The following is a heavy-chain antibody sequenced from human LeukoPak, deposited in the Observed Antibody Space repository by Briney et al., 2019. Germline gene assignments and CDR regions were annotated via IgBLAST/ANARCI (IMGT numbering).Heavy chain of an antibody. Sequence: PSETLSLTCTVSGGSISRDYWSWIRQPPGKGLEWIGYIDYAGRTNYNPSLKSRVTISVDTSKNQFSLKLSSVTAADTAVYYCARDATGPWGQGTLVTVSS. D-gene: IGHD1-1*01. CDR1: GGSISRDY. CDR2: IDYAGRT. CDR3: ARDATGP. J-gene: IGHJ5*02. V-gene: IGHV4-59*01.